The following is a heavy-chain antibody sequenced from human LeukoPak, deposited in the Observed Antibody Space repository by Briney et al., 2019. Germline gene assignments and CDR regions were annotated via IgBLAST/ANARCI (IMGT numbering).Heavy chain of an antibody. J-gene: IGHJ4*02. CDR3: ARGVPEYYDFWSGYFYYFDY. D-gene: IGHD3-3*01. CDR1: GGSISGYY. V-gene: IGHV4-59*01. Sequence: SETLSLTCTVSGGSISGYYWHWIRQPPGKGLEWIGYIYYSGSTNYNPSLKSRVTISVDTSKNQFSLKLTSVTAADTAVYYCARGVPEYYDFWSGYFYYFDYWGQGTLVTVSS. CDR2: IYYSGST.